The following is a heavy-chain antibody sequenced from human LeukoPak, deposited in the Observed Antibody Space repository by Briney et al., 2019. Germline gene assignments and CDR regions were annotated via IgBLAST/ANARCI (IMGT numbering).Heavy chain of an antibody. J-gene: IGHJ4*02. D-gene: IGHD3-22*01. CDR2: IYYTGST. V-gene: IGHV4-59*01. CDR1: GGSISSYY. CDR3: ARMEEDSSVYYFHRYYFDY. Sequence: PSETLSLTCTVSGGSISSYYWNWTRQPPGKGLEWIGYIYYTGSTNYNPSLKSRVTISVDTSKNQFSLKLSSVTAADTAVYYCARMEEDSSVYYFHRYYFDYWGQGTLVTVSS.